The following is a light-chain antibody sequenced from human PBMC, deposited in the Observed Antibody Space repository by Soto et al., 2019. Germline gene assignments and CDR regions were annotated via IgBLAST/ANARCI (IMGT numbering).Light chain of an antibody. CDR2: EVS. Sequence: QSALTQPPSASGSPGQSVTISCTGTSSDIGGYNYVSWYQQHPGKAPKLMIYEVSKRPSGVPDRFSGSKSGNTASLTVSGLQTEDEADYYCSSHGGSINVVFGGGTKLTVL. J-gene: IGLJ2*01. V-gene: IGLV2-8*01. CDR3: SSHGGSINVV. CDR1: SSDIGGYNY.